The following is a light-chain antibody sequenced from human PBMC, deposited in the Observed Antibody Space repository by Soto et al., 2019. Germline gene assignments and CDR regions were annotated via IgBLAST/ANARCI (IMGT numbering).Light chain of an antibody. Sequence: AVLLTQSPSSFSASTGDRATITCRASQDIHNYLAWYRQRPGEAPQLLIYDASTLAMGVPSRFSGSGSGTDFTLSISRLQPDDFATFYCQQYQTYSRTFGRGTKVEVK. CDR2: DAS. CDR3: QQYQTYSRT. V-gene: IGKV1-8*01. CDR1: QDIHNY. J-gene: IGKJ1*01.